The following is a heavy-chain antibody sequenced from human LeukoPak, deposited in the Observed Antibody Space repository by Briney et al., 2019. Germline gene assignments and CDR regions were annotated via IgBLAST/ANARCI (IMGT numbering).Heavy chain of an antibody. CDR1: GFTFSTYS. J-gene: IGHJ6*02. CDR3: AREGFYGSGSSGYGMDV. D-gene: IGHD3-10*01. V-gene: IGHV3-21*01. Sequence: GGSLRLSCAASGFTFSTYSMNWVRQAPGKGLEWVSSISSSSSYIYYADSVKGRFTISRDNAKNSLYLQMNSLRAEDTAVYYCAREGFYGSGSSGYGMDVWGQGTTVTVSS. CDR2: ISSSSSYI.